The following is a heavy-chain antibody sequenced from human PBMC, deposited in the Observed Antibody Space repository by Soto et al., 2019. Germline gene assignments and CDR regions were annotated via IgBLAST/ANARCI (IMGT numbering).Heavy chain of an antibody. CDR3: ARDAFSASGGGYSYGYWEYYFDY. V-gene: IGHV1-46*01. CDR1: GYTLTSYY. D-gene: IGHD5-18*01. CDR2: INPSGGST. Sequence: ASVKVSCKASGYTLTSYYMHWVRQAPGQGLEWMGIINPSGGSTSYAQKFQGRVTMTRDTSTSTVYMELSSLRSEDTAVYYCARDAFSASGGGYSYGYWEYYFDYWGRGTLVTVSS. J-gene: IGHJ4*02.